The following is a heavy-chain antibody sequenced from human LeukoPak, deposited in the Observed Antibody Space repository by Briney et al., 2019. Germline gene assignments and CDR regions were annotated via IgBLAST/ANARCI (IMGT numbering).Heavy chain of an antibody. V-gene: IGHV4-59*01. D-gene: IGHD3-22*01. CDR1: GGSISSYY. CDR3: ARDTRYYDNSGYYYFDY. J-gene: IGHJ4*02. CDR2: MHYSGST. Sequence: KPSETLSLTCTVSGGSISSYYWSWIRQPPGKGLEWIGYMHYSGSTNYNPSLKSRVTISVDTSRHQFSLKLNSVTSADTAVYYCARDTRYYDNSGYYYFDYWGRGTLVTVSS.